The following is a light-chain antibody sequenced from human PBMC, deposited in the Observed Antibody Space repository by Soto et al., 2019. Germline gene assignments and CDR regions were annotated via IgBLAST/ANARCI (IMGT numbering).Light chain of an antibody. CDR1: QISNSG. J-gene: IGKJ4*01. V-gene: IGKV3-15*01. CDR2: CAS. Sequence: EIVMTQSPATLSVSPGDRATLACRAGQISNSGLAWYLQKPGPAPKLLSYCASSRATGIPARFSGSGAVTEFTLTISSLQAEDFATYDCQQTGSYPSTFGGGTKV. CDR3: QQTGSYPST.